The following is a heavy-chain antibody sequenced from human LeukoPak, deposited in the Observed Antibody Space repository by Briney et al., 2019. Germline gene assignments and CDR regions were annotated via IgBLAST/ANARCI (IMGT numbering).Heavy chain of an antibody. CDR2: IYYSGST. D-gene: IGHD3-3*01. V-gene: IGHV4-59*08. CDR3: ASGRTAYYDFWSGYLAN. CDR1: GGSISSYY. J-gene: IGHJ4*02. Sequence: SETLSLTCTVSGGSISSYYWSWIRQPPGRGLEWIGYIYYSGSTNYNPSLKSRVTISVDTSKNQFSLKLSSVTAADTAVYYCASGRTAYYDFWSGYLANWGQGTLVTASS.